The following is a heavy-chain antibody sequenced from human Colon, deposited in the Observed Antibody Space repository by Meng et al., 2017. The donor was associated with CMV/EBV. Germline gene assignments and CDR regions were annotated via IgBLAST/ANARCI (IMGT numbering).Heavy chain of an antibody. J-gene: IGHJ6*02. Sequence: GESLKISCATSGFIFNHYGMHWVRQAPGTGLEWIAYSPADATDRKYADNVKGRFSISRDNSKNTVDLQMNSLRLDDTAVYYCAKVDQLLYKEPHYYGMDVWGQGTTVTVSS. CDR2: SPADATDR. CDR3: AKVDQLLYKEPHYYGMDV. V-gene: IGHV3-30*02. CDR1: GFIFNHYG. D-gene: IGHD2-2*02.